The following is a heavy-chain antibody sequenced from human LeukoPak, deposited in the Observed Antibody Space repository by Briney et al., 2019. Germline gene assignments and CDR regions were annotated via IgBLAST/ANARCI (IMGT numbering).Heavy chain of an antibody. CDR2: INPSSGGA. V-gene: IGHV1-2*02. CDR1: GYTFTGYY. Sequence: ASVKVSCKASGYTFTGYYLHWVRQAPGQGLDWMGWINPSSGGAKYAQNFQGRVIITTDTSISTAYMELSSLRSDDTAVYYCARSSPPTYYHFYYYMDVWGKGSTVTVSS. CDR3: ARSSPPTYYHFYYYMDV. D-gene: IGHD6-13*01. J-gene: IGHJ6*03.